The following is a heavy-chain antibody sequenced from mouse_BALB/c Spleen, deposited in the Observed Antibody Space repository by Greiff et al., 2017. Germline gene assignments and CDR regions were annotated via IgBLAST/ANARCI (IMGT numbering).Heavy chain of an antibody. J-gene: IGHJ4*01. CDR2: IRLKSNNYAT. CDR1: GFTFSNYW. Sequence: EVKLVESGGGLVQPGGSMKLSCVASGFTFSNYWMNWVRQSPEKGLEWVAEIRLKSNNYATHYAESVKGRFTISRDDSKSSVYLQMNNLRAEDTGIYYCTREIYYDYDEGYAMDYWGQGTSVTVSS. V-gene: IGHV6-6*02. CDR3: TREIYYDYDEGYAMDY. D-gene: IGHD2-4*01.